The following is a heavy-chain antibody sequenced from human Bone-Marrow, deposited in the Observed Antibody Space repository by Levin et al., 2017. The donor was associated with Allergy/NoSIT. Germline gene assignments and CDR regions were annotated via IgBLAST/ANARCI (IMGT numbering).Heavy chain of an antibody. CDR2: ISGGGYNT. D-gene: IGHD2-21*01. Sequence: GESLKISCAASGFTFSSYAMSWVRQSPGKGLEWVSGISGGGYNTDYADSVKGRFTISRDNSKNTVYLQMNSLRAEDTAVYFCAKDRASLAIYWLDTWGQGTLVTVSS. J-gene: IGHJ5*02. V-gene: IGHV3-23*01. CDR1: GFTFSSYA. CDR3: AKDRASLAIYWLDT.